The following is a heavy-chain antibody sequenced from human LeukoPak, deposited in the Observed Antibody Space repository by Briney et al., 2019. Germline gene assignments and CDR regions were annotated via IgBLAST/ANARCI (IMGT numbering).Heavy chain of an antibody. CDR3: AKAPAATTRSRGYFDY. D-gene: IGHD4-11*01. J-gene: IGHJ4*02. Sequence: GGSLRLSCAASGFTFSGYAMSWVRQAPGKGLEWVSAISGSGGVTYYADSVKGRFTISRDISRNTLYLQMNSLRAEDTAVYYCAKAPAATTRSRGYFDYWGQGTLVTVSS. CDR2: ISGSGGVT. CDR1: GFTFSGYA. V-gene: IGHV3-23*01.